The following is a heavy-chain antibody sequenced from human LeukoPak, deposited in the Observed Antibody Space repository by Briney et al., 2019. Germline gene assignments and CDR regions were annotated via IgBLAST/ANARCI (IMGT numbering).Heavy chain of an antibody. CDR2: ISYDGSNK. Sequence: GGSLRLSCAASGFTFSSYAMHWVRQAPGKGLEWVAVISYDGSNKYYADSVKGRFTISRDNSKNTLYLQMNSLRAEDTAVYYCAKDRSGTKFSLYYFDYWGQGILVTVSS. CDR3: AKDRSGTKFSLYYFDY. J-gene: IGHJ4*02. D-gene: IGHD1-7*01. V-gene: IGHV3-30-3*01. CDR1: GFTFSSYA.